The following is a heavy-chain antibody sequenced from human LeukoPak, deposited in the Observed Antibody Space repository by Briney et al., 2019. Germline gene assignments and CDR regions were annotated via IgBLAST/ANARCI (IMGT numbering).Heavy chain of an antibody. D-gene: IGHD5-18*01. J-gene: IGHJ4*02. CDR1: GLTFSSYS. V-gene: IGHV3-21*01. CDR2: ISSTLSYI. Sequence: PGGSLRLSCAASGLTFSSYSMNWVRQAPGKGLEWISSISSTLSYIYYADSLKGRFTISRDNAKNSLYLQMNSLRAEDTAVYYCARVSDTSGYSYGSIDYWGQGTLVTVSS. CDR3: ARVSDTSGYSYGSIDY.